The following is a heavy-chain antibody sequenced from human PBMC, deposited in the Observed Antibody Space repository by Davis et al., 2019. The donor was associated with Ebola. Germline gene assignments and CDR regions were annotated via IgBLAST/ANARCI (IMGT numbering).Heavy chain of an antibody. J-gene: IGHJ5*02. CDR1: GFTFSSYW. Sequence: PGGSLRLSCAASGFTFSSYWMHWVRQAPGKGLVWVSRVNEDESITSYADSVRGRFTISRDNAKNTLYLQMNSLRVEDAGLYFCARVATDWFDPWGQGTLVSVSS. V-gene: IGHV3-74*01. CDR2: VNEDESIT. CDR3: ARVATDWFDP.